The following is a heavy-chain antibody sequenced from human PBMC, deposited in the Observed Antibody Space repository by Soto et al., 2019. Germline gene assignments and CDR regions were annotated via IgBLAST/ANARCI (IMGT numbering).Heavy chain of an antibody. D-gene: IGHD3-10*01. J-gene: IGHJ4*02. CDR2: INHSGST. CDR1: GGSFSGYY. CDR3: ARYRSAYYGSGIYHYFDY. V-gene: IGHV4-34*01. Sequence: SETLSLTCAVYGGSFSGYYWSWIRQPPGKGLEWIGEINHSGSTNYNPSLKSRVTISVDTSKNQFSLKLSSVTAADTAVYYCARYRSAYYGSGIYHYFDYWGQGTLVTVSS.